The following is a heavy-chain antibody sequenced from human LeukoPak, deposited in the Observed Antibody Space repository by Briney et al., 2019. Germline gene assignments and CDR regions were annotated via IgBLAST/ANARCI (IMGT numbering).Heavy chain of an antibody. J-gene: IGHJ4*02. CDR1: GGSFSGYY. CDR2: INHSGST. CDR3: ARGGGSYSDY. D-gene: IGHD1-26*01. V-gene: IGHV4-34*01. Sequence: PLETLSLTCAVYGGSFSGYYWSWIRQPPGKGLEWIGEINHSGSTNYNPSLKSRVTISVDTSKNQFSLKLSSVTAADTAVYYCARGGGSYSDYWGQGTLVTVSS.